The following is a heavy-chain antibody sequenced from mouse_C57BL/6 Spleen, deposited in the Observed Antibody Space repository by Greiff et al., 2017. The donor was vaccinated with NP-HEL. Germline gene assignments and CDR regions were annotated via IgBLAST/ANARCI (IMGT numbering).Heavy chain of an antibody. CDR1: GYTFTSYW. CDR2: IHPNSGST. Sequence: QVQLQQPGAELVKPGASVTLSCKASGYTFTSYWMHWVKQRPGQGLEWIGMIHPNSGSTNYNEKFKSKATLTVDKPSSTAYMQLSSLTSEDSAVDYCARGDLAVVAPFDYWGQGTTLTVSS. D-gene: IGHD1-1*01. CDR3: ARGDLAVVAPFDY. V-gene: IGHV1-64*01. J-gene: IGHJ2*01.